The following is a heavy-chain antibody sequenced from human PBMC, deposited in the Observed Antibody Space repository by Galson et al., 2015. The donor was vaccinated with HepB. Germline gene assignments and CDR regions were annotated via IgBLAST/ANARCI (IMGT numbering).Heavy chain of an antibody. CDR1: GTSIHNDY. J-gene: IGHJ4*02. CDR3: ARGILGIDAY. V-gene: IGHV4-59*01. CDR2: IHYSGAT. D-gene: IGHD3-16*01. Sequence: ETLSLTCFISGTSIHNDYWNWIRQSPGRRLEWIANIHYSGATNYNPSLKNRVSISLDTARNQLSLKLSSVDVADTAVYFCARGILGIDAYWGQGALVIVSS.